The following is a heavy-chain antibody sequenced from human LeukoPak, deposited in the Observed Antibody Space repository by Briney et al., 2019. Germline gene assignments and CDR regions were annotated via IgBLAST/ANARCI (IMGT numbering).Heavy chain of an antibody. CDR3: ARRKGAYSYYYYYMDV. D-gene: IGHD4/OR15-4a*01. J-gene: IGHJ6*03. CDR2: IYYSGST. V-gene: IGHV4-39*01. CDR1: GGSISSSSYY. Sequence: SETLSLTCTVSGGSISSSSYYWGWIRQPPGKGLEWIGSIYYSGSTYYNPSLKSRVTISVDTSKNQFSLKLSSVTAADKAVYYCARRKGAYSYYYYYMDVWGKGTPVTVSS.